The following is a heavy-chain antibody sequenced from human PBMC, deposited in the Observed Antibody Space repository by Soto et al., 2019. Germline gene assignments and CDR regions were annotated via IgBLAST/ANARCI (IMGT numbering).Heavy chain of an antibody. J-gene: IGHJ6*02. V-gene: IGHV1-69*13. CDR1: GGTFSSYA. Sequence: SVKVSCKASGGTFSSYAISWVRQAPGQGLEWMGGIIPIFGTANYAQKFQGRVTITADESTSTAYMELSSLRSEDTAVYYCARDYDRPFGMDVWGQGTTVTVSS. D-gene: IGHD3-22*01. CDR3: ARDYDRPFGMDV. CDR2: IIPIFGTA.